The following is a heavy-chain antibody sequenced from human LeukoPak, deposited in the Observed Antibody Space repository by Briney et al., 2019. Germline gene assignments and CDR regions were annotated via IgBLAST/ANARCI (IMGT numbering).Heavy chain of an antibody. J-gene: IGHJ3*02. CDR3: ARDTSDAFDI. Sequence: ASVKVSCKASGYTFTSYDINWVRQATGQGLEWMGWMNPNSGNTGYAQEFQGRVTITRNTSIGTAYMELRSLRSDDTAVYYCARDTSDAFDIWGQGTMVTVSS. CDR2: MNPNSGNT. CDR1: GYTFTSYD. D-gene: IGHD3-16*01. V-gene: IGHV1-8*03.